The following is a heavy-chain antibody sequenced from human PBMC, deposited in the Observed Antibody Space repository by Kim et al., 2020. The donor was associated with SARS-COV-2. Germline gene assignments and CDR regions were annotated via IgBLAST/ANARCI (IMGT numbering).Heavy chain of an antibody. J-gene: IGHJ4*02. CDR3: ARQTGEGFCYAGICNRALYDY. CDR2: IYYRGTT. CDR1: GVSISSVSYY. V-gene: IGHV4-39*01. D-gene: IGHD2-15*01. Sequence: SETLSLTCTVSGVSISSVSYYGGWIRQSPGKGLEGIGSIYYRGTTQYSPSLKSRATISVDTSRNQFSLSLSSVTAADTAVYFCARQTGEGFCYAGICNRALYDYWGQGTLLTVSS.